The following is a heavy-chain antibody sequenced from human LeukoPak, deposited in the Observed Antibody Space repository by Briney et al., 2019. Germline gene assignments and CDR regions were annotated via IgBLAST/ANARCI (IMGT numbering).Heavy chain of an antibody. D-gene: IGHD2-15*01. CDR1: GGSISSGSYY. CDR2: IYTSGST. J-gene: IGHJ5*02. Sequence: KPSETLSLTCTVSGGSISSGSYYWSWIRQPAGKGLEWIGRIYTSGSTNYNPSLKSRVTISVDTSKNQFSLKLSSVTAADTAVYYCARVRRYCSGGSCYSGWFDPWGQGTLVTVSS. CDR3: ARVRRYCSGGSCYSGWFDP. V-gene: IGHV4-61*02.